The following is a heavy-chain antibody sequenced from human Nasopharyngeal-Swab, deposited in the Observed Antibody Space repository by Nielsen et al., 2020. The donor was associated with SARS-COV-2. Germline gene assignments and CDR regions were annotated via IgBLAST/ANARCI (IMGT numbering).Heavy chain of an antibody. Sequence: ARSLRPSCAASGLTFSSYGMRWVRQAPGKGLEWVAVTRSDGSNKYYADSVKGRFTISRDNSKNTLYLQMNSLRAEDTAVYYCARDTPSGWWGGVSDAFDIWGQGTMVTVSS. J-gene: IGHJ3*02. D-gene: IGHD6-19*01. CDR2: TRSDGSNK. CDR1: GLTFSSYG. V-gene: IGHV3-33*01. CDR3: ARDTPSGWWGGVSDAFDI.